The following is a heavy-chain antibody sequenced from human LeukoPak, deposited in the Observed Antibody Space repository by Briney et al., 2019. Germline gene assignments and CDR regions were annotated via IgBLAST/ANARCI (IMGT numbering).Heavy chain of an antibody. J-gene: IGHJ4*02. Sequence: PSQTLSLTCAVYGGSFSGYYWSWIRQPPGKGLEWIGYIYYSGSTYYNPSLKSRVTISVDTSKNQFSLKLSSVTAADTAVYYCAQALYGSGSYLIGYWGQGTLVTVSS. V-gene: IGHV4-30-4*08. CDR3: AQALYGSGSYLIGY. CDR1: GGSFSGYY. CDR2: IYYSGST. D-gene: IGHD3-10*01.